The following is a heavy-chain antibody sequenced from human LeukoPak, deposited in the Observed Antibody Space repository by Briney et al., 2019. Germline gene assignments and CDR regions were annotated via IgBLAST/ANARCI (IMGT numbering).Heavy chain of an antibody. Sequence: ASVKVSCKASGYTFTSYGISWVRQAPGQGLEWMGWISAYNGNTNYAQKLQGRVTMTTDTSTSTAYMELRSLRSDDTAVYYCARSMVVVRGSEPLGMEVWGQGTTVTVSS. D-gene: IGHD3-10*01. V-gene: IGHV1-18*01. CDR1: GYTFTSYG. CDR3: ARSMVVVRGSEPLGMEV. J-gene: IGHJ6*02. CDR2: ISAYNGNT.